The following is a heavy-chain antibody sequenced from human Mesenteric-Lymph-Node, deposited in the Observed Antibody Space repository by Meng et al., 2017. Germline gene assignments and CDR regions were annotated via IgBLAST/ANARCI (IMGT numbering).Heavy chain of an antibody. J-gene: IGHJ6*02. CDR2: IYPGDSDT. CDR1: GYSFTSYW. D-gene: IGHD6-13*01. CDR3: ARFPDPGIAAAGTRNYYYYYGMDV. Sequence: GESLKISCKGSGYSFTSYWIGWVRQMPGKGLEWMGIIYPGDSDTRYSPSFQGQVTISADKSISTAYLQWSSLKASDTAMYYCARFPDPGIAAAGTRNYYYYYGMDVWGQGTTVTVSS. V-gene: IGHV5-51*01.